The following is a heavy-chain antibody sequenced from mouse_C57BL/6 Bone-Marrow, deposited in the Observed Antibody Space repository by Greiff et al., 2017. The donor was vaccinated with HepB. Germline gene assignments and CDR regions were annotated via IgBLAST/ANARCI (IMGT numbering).Heavy chain of an antibody. Sequence: EVQRVESGEGLVKPGGSLKLSCAASGFTFSSYAMSWVRQTPEKRLEWVAYISSGGDYIYYADTVKGRFTISRDNARNTLYLQMSSLKSEDTAMYYCTRGLLCYGGDYWGQGTSVTVSS. V-gene: IGHV5-9-1*02. D-gene: IGHD2-1*01. CDR3: TRGLLCYGGDY. CDR1: GFTFSSYA. J-gene: IGHJ4*01. CDR2: ISSGGDYI.